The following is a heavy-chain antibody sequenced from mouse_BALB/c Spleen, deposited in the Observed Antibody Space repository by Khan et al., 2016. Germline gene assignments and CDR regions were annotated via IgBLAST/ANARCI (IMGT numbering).Heavy chain of an antibody. CDR1: GYTFTSYG. CDR3: AEDYYGSNWFAY. D-gene: IGHD1-1*01. V-gene: IGHV9-3*02. CDR2: IIPSTGGP. J-gene: IGHJ3*01. Sequence: QIRLVQSGPELKKPGDTVKISCKASGYTFTSYGMNWVKQAPGKGLKWMGWIIPSTGGPTYAEKFKGRFAFSLDTSASTAYLQINNLTNEDSAAYVRAEDYYGSNWFAYWGQGTLVTVSA.